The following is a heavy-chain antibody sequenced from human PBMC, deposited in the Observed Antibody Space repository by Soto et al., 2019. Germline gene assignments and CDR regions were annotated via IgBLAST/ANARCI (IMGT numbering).Heavy chain of an antibody. CDR1: GFTFSHYG. V-gene: IGHV3-30*18. CDR2: ISYDGRDK. J-gene: IGHJ4*02. CDR3: AKAGDTTMAPDY. Sequence: QVQLVESGGGVVQPGRSLKLSCTASGFTFSHYGVHWVRQAPGKGLEWVTYISYDGRDKYYAVSVKGRFTISRDDSKNTLYLQMNSLRAEDTAVYYCAKAGDTTMAPDYWGQGTLVTVSS. D-gene: IGHD5-18*01.